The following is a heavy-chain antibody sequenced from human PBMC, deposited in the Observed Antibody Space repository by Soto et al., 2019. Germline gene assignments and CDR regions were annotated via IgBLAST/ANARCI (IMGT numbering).Heavy chain of an antibody. Sequence: PGGSLRLSCAASGFTFSIAWMIWVRQAPGKGLEWVGRIKSKANGETTDYAAPVKGRFTISRDDSRNTLYLQMNTLKTDDTAVYYCTKDDPINTSWGQGALVTVSS. CDR3: TKDDPINTS. J-gene: IGHJ5*02. D-gene: IGHD3-16*01. V-gene: IGHV3-15*01. CDR2: IKSKANGETT. CDR1: GFTFSIAW.